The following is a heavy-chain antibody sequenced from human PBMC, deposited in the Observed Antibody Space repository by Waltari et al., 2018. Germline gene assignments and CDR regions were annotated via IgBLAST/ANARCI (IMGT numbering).Heavy chain of an antibody. CDR3: AKVGVGLTTWYAFDI. CDR2: IRYDASDI. J-gene: IGHJ3*02. CDR1: GFTFRDYG. D-gene: IGHD1-1*01. Sequence: QVHLVESGGGVVQPGGSLRLSCAASGFTFRDYGMHWVRQAPGKGLEWVAFIRYDASDIYYRDSVKGRFTISRDNSKNTLFLQMSSLRAEDTAVYYCAKVGVGLTTWYAFDIWGQGTMVTVYS. V-gene: IGHV3-30*02.